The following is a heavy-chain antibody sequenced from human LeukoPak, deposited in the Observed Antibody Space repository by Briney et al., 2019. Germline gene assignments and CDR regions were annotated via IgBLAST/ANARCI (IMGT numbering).Heavy chain of an antibody. D-gene: IGHD2-2*01. CDR2: IYPGDSDT. J-gene: IGHJ5*02. V-gene: IGHV5-51*01. CDR1: GYSFTSYW. Sequence: GEPLKISCKGSGYSFTSYWIGWVRQMPGKGLEWMGIIYPGDSDTRYSPSFQGQVTISADKSISTAYLQWSSLKASDTAMYYCARLAGYCSSTSCYGGNWFDPWGQGTLVTVSS. CDR3: ARLAGYCSSTSCYGGNWFDP.